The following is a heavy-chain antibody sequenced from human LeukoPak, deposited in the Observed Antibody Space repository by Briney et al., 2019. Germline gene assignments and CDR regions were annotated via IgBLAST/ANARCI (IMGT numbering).Heavy chain of an antibody. V-gene: IGHV4-59*01. CDR2: IYYSGST. D-gene: IGHD3-9*01. Sequence: PSETLSLTCTVSGGSISSYYWSWIRQPPGKGPEWIGYIYYSGSTNYNPSLKSRVTISVDTSKNQFSLKLSSVTAADTAVYYCARDYDILTGYAFDIWGQGTMVTVSS. CDR1: GGSISSYY. J-gene: IGHJ3*02. CDR3: ARDYDILTGYAFDI.